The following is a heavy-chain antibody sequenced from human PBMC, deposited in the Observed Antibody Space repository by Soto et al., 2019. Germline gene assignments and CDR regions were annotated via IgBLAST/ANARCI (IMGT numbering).Heavy chain of an antibody. CDR1: GLTFSSYS. J-gene: IGHJ2*01. D-gene: IGHD5-12*01. V-gene: IGHV3-21*01. Sequence: EVQLVESGGGLVKPGGSLRLSCAASGLTFSSYSMNWVRQAPGKGLEWVSSISSSSSYIYYADSMKGRFTISRDNAKNSLYLQMTSLRAEDTAVYYCARGGATILDWYVDLWGRGTLVTVSS. CDR3: ARGGATILDWYVDL. CDR2: ISSSSSYI.